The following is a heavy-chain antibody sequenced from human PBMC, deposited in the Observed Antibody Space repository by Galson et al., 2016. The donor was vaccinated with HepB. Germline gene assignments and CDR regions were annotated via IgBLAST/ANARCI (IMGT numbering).Heavy chain of an antibody. Sequence: QSGAEVKKPGESLKISCQGFGYIFANYWIGWVRQMPGKGLEWMGLIYPGNSETRYSPTFQGQVTISADKSTSTTYLQWSSLKTSDTAMYYCARQRYFDFWGRGTLVTVSS. CDR1: GYIFANYW. CDR3: ARQRYFDF. V-gene: IGHV5-51*01. J-gene: IGHJ2*01. CDR2: IYPGNSET.